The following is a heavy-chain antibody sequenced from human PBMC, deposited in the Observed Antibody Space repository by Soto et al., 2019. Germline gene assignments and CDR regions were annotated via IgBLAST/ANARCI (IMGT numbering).Heavy chain of an antibody. CDR1: GCKFTTYF. CDR3: VRGYCTTSPCSGDFQF. D-gene: IGHD2-15*01. Sequence: APGKVSSGASGCKFTTYFIHWVRHAPGQGPEWMGMIHPSGDTGYAQKFRGRVTMTIDTSTTTAYMEPRNLTSEDTPVYFSVRGYCTTSPCSGDFQFWGQGTLVNVST. CDR2: IHPSGDT. J-gene: IGHJ1*01. V-gene: IGHV1-46*01.